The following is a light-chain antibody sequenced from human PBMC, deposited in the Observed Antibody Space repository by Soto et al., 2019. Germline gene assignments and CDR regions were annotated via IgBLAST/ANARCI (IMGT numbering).Light chain of an antibody. CDR2: GAS. CDR3: QQYNNWAWT. Sequence: EIVMTQSPATLSVSPGERATLSCRASQSVSSNLAWYQQKPCQAPRLLIYGASTRATGIPARFSGSGSGTEFTLTISSLQSEDFAVYYWQQYNNWAWTFGQGTKVEIK. J-gene: IGKJ1*01. CDR1: QSVSSN. V-gene: IGKV3-15*01.